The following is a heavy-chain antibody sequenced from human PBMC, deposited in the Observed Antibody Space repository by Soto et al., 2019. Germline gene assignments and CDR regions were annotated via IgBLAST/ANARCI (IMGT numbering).Heavy chain of an antibody. J-gene: IGHJ4*02. CDR1: GFAFSSSW. D-gene: IGHD6-13*01. CDR3: ATDLQQLARYIHGY. V-gene: IGHV3-7*03. CDR2: IKQDGVEK. Sequence: GGSLRLSCAASGFAFSSSWMSWVRQAPGKGLEWVANIKQDGVEKYYVDSVKGRFTISRDNAENSLYLQMNSLRAEDTAVYYCATDLQQLARYIHGYWSQGTLVTVSS.